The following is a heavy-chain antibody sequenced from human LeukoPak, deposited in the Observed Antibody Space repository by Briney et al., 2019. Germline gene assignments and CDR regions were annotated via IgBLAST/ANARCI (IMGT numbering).Heavy chain of an antibody. V-gene: IGHV3-74*01. CDR3: ARGNYYTSGSYSFDY. Sequence: GGSLRLSCAASGFTFSSYWMHWVCQAPGKGLVWVSRINSDGSNTIYADSVKGRFTFSRDNAKNTLYLQMNSLRAEDTALYYCARGNYYTSGSYSFDYWGQGILVTVSS. D-gene: IGHD3-10*01. J-gene: IGHJ4*02. CDR2: INSDGSNT. CDR1: GFTFSSYW.